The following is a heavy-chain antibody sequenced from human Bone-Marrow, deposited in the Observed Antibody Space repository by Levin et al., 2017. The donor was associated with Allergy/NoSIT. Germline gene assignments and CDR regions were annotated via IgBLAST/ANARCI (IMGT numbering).Heavy chain of an antibody. J-gene: IGHJ6*03. V-gene: IGHV4-59*08. CDR1: DDSMSTYY. D-gene: IGHD3-10*01. Sequence: SETLSLTCAVSDDSMSTYYWSWIRQPPGKGLEWIGYIYGSGSAHYNPSLKSRVTISVDTSSNQLSLRLSSVTASDTAVYYCARTPHYYGSGSYSNPSYYYYHMDVWGGGTTVTVSS. CDR3: ARTPHYYGSGSYSNPSYYYYHMDV. CDR2: IYGSGSA.